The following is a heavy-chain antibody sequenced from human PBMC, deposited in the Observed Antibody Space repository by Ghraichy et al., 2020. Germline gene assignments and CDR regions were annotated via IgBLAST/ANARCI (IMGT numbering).Heavy chain of an antibody. CDR1: GFTFSTNW. J-gene: IGHJ6*02. Sequence: GGSLRLSCAASGFTFSTNWMYWVRQAPGKGLVWVSRINSDGSSISYADSVKGRFIISRDNAKNTLYLQMNSLRAEDTAVYYCARGLCGSGSYYCYGNYGMDVWGQGTTVTVSS. V-gene: IGHV3-74*01. D-gene: IGHD3-10*01. CDR3: ARGLCGSGSYYCYGNYGMDV. CDR2: INSDGSSI.